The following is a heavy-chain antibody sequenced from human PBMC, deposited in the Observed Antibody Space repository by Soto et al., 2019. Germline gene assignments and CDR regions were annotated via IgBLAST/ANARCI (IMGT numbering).Heavy chain of an antibody. D-gene: IGHD3-22*01. CDR3: ARDRYFYDSRGYYRTLDS. J-gene: IGHJ5*01. CDR2: IFHSGIT. Sequence: SETLSLTCTISGDSFSNHYWTWIRQSPGKGLEWVGYIFHSGITDYNPSVKSRVTISIDKSRNLFSLNLTSVTAADTAVYYCARDRYFYDSRGYYRTLDSWGQGTLVTVSS. CDR1: GDSFSNHY. V-gene: IGHV4-59*11.